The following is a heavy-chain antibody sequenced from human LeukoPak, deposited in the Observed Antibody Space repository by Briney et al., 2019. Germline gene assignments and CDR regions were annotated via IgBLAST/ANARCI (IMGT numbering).Heavy chain of an antibody. CDR2: IYYSGST. V-gene: IGHV4-59*01. J-gene: IGHJ4*02. CDR1: GGSISSYY. CDR3: ARGPRDGYNSMFDY. Sequence: PSETLSLTCTVSGGSISSYYWSWIRQPPGKGLEWIGYIYYSGSTNYNPSLKSRVTISVDTSKNQFSLKLSSVTAADTAVYYCARGPRDGYNSMFDYWGQGTLVTVSS. D-gene: IGHD5-24*01.